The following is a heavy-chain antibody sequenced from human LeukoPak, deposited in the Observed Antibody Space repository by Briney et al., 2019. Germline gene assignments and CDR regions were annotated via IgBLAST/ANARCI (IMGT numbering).Heavy chain of an antibody. Sequence: SETLSLTCTVSGGSISSNYWNWIRQPPGNGLEWIGFIYFTGSTIYNPSLKSRVTISVDTSKNQFSLRLTSVTAADTAVYYCARDYSDSSGYSPFQHWGQGTLVTVSS. V-gene: IGHV4-59*01. J-gene: IGHJ1*01. D-gene: IGHD3-22*01. CDR3: ARDYSDSSGYSPFQH. CDR2: IYFTGST. CDR1: GGSISSNY.